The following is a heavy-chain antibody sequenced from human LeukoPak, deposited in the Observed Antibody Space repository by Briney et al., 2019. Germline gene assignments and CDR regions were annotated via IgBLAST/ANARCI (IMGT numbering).Heavy chain of an antibody. D-gene: IGHD6-19*01. CDR1: GFTISSYS. J-gene: IGHJ4*02. Sequence: GGSLRLSCAASGFTISSYSMNWVRQAPGKGLEWVSYISSSSSTIYYADSVKGRFTISRDNAKNSLYLQMNSLRAEDTAVYYCARDLYSSGWYHDYWGQGTLVTVSS. CDR3: ARDLYSSGWYHDY. V-gene: IGHV3-48*01. CDR2: ISSSSSTI.